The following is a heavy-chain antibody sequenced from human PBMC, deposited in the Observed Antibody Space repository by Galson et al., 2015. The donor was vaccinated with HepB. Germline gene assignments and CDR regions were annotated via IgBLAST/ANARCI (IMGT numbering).Heavy chain of an antibody. CDR3: AKAGRYCSGGSCSPFDY. CDR1: GFTFSSYA. D-gene: IGHD2-15*01. V-gene: IGHV3-23*01. Sequence: SLRLSCAASGFTFSSYAMSWVRQAPGKGLEWVSAISGSGGSTYYADSVKGRFTISRDNSKNTLYLQMNSLRAEDTAVYYCAKAGRYCSGGSCSPFDYWGQGTLVTVSS. CDR2: ISGSGGST. J-gene: IGHJ4*02.